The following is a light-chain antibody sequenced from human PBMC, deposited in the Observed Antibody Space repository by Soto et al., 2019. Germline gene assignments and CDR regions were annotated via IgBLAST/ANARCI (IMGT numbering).Light chain of an antibody. J-gene: IGKJ1*01. CDR2: GAS. CDR1: QSVSSN. Sequence: EIVMTQSPATLSVSPGERATLSCRASQSVSSNLAWYQQKPGQAPRLLIYGASTRATGIPARFSGSGSGTEFTFTISSLQPEDFAVYYCQQYNNWPQTFGQGTKVDIK. V-gene: IGKV3-15*01. CDR3: QQYNNWPQT.